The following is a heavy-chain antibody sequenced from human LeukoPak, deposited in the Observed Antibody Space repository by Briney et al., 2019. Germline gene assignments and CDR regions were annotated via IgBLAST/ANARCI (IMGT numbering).Heavy chain of an antibody. CDR1: GFTFSSYA. J-gene: IGHJ4*02. CDR3: VKHSAPVLAAARFDY. V-gene: IGHV3-23*01. Sequence: PGGPLRLSCAASGFTFSSYAMSWVRQAPGKGLEWVSVISGSGTNTYYEDSVKGRLTISRDNSKNSLYMHMNSLRAKDTALYYCVKHSAPVLAAARFDYWGQGNLVTVSS. D-gene: IGHD2-2*01. CDR2: ISGSGTNT.